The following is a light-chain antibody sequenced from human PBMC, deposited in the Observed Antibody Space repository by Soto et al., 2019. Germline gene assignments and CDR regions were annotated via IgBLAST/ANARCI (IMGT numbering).Light chain of an antibody. CDR1: QSVSSSY. J-gene: IGKJ2*01. CDR3: QQYGSSLMYT. CDR2: GAS. Sequence: EIVLTQSPGTLSLSPGERATLSCRASQSVSSSYLAWYQQKPGQAPRLLIYGASSRATGIPDRFSGSGSGTDFTLNISRLEPEEFAVYYCQQYGSSLMYTFGQGTKLENK. V-gene: IGKV3-20*01.